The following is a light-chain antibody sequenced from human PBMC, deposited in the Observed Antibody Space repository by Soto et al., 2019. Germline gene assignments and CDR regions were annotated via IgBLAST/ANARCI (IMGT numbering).Light chain of an antibody. V-gene: IGLV2-23*01. J-gene: IGLJ2*01. CDR3: CSNSSRVVVV. CDR2: EDN. CDR1: SSDIGRYKL. Sequence: QSALTQPASVSGSPGQSITISCTGTSSDIGRYKLVSWYQQHPGKAPKLMIYEDNKRPSGVSNRFSGSKSGNTASLTISGLQAEDEADYYCCSNSSRVVVVFGGGTKLTVL.